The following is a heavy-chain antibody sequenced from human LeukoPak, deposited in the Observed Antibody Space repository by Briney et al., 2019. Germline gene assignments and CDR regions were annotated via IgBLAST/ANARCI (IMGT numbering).Heavy chain of an antibody. J-gene: IGHJ4*02. CDR3: ARDDYYDSSGPGGLDY. V-gene: IGHV3-33*01. D-gene: IGHD3-22*01. Sequence: GGSLRLSCAASGFTFSSYGMHWVRQALGKGLEWVAVIWYDGSNKYYADSVKGRFTISRDNSKNTLYLQMNSLRAEDTAVYYCARDDYYDSSGPGGLDYWGQGTLVTVSS. CDR2: IWYDGSNK. CDR1: GFTFSSYG.